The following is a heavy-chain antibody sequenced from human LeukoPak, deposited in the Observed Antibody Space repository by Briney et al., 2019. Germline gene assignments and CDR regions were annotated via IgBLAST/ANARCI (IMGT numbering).Heavy chain of an antibody. J-gene: IGHJ4*02. V-gene: IGHV4-31*03. CDR3: ARARKDDYVWGYYFDY. CDR1: GXSISSGGYY. D-gene: IGHD3-16*01. Sequence: SQTLSITCTVSGXSISSGGYYWSWIRQHPGKGLEWIGYIYYSGSTYYNPSLKSRVTISVDTSKNQFSLKLSSVTAADTAVYYCARARKDDYVWGYYFDYWGQGTLVTVSS. CDR2: IYYSGST.